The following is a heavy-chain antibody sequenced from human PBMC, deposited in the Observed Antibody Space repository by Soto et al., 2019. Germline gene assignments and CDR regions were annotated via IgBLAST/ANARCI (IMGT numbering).Heavy chain of an antibody. CDR1: GGSISSGGYY. D-gene: IGHD2-15*01. V-gene: IGHV4-31*03. CDR3: ARGSVVAATLFGY. J-gene: IGHJ4*02. Sequence: QVQLQESGPGLVKPSQTLSLTCTVSGGSISSGGYYWSWIRQHPGKGLEWIGYIYYSGSTYYNPSLKRRVTISVDTSKNQFSLKLSSVTAPDTAVYYCARGSVVAATLFGYWGQGTLVTVSS. CDR2: IYYSGST.